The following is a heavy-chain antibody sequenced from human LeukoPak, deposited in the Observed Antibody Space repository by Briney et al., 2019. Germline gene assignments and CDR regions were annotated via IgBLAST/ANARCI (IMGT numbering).Heavy chain of an antibody. CDR1: GFTFGSYG. CDR3: ARLGSEWSYDY. J-gene: IGHJ4*02. Sequence: GGSLRLSCAASGFTFGSYGMNWVRQAPGKGLEWVEVIWYDGSNKYYADSVKGRFTTSRDNSKKTVSLQMNSLRAEDTAVYYCARLGSEWSYDYWGQGTLVTVSS. V-gene: IGHV3-33*01. CDR2: IWYDGSNK. D-gene: IGHD3-3*01.